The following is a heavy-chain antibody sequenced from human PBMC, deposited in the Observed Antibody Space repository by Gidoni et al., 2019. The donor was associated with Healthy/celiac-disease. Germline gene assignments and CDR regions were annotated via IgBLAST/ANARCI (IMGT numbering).Heavy chain of an antibody. Sequence: QVHLLQSGAEVKKPGSSVQVSCKASEGTFSSYAIGWVRQAPGQGLEWMGGIIPIFGTANSAQKFQGRVTITADESTSTAYMELSSLRSEDTAVYYCARGLYGSGTNDYWGQGTLVTVSS. D-gene: IGHD3-10*01. J-gene: IGHJ4*02. CDR3: ARGLYGSGTNDY. V-gene: IGHV1-69*01. CDR1: EGTFSSYA. CDR2: IIPIFGTA.